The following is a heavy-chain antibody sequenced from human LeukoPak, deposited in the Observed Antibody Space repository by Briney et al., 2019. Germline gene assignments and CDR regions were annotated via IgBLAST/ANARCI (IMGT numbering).Heavy chain of an antibody. CDR2: IWYDGSNK. Sequence: GRSLRLSCAASGFTFSSYGMHWVRQAPGKGLEWVAVIWYDGSNKYYADSVKGRFTISRDNSKNTLYLQMNSLRAEDTAVYYCAKDGNWNYVRGYYYYMDVWGKGTTVTVSS. CDR3: AKDGNWNYVRGYYYYMDV. CDR1: GFTFSSYG. D-gene: IGHD1-7*01. J-gene: IGHJ6*03. V-gene: IGHV3-33*06.